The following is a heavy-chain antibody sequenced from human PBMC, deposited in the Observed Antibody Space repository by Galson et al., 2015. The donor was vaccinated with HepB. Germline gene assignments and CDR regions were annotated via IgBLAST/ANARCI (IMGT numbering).Heavy chain of an antibody. CDR1: EFTFSSYW. D-gene: IGHD3-16*01. V-gene: IGHV3-7*01. Sequence: SLRLSCAASEFTFSSYWMHWVRQAPGKGLEWVANINPDGSEKYYVASLKGRFTISRDNSKNTLYLQMNSLRAEDTAVYYCVRLTLAGGFHYCGRGTLVTDSS. J-gene: IGHJ4*02. CDR2: INPDGSEK. CDR3: VRLTLAGGFHY.